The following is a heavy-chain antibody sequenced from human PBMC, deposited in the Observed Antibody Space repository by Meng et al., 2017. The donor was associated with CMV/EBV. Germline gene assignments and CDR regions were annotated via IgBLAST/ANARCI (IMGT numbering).Heavy chain of an antibody. Sequence: QVTLKESGPTLVKLTQTLTLTCTFSGFSLSTSGVGVGWIRQPPGKALEWLALIYWDDDKRYSPSLKSRLTITKDTSKNQVVLTMTNMDPVDTATYYCAHRGRIAAAGTDWFDPWGQGTLVTVSS. D-gene: IGHD6-13*01. CDR3: AHRGRIAAAGTDWFDP. CDR1: GFSLSTSGVG. CDR2: IYWDDDK. J-gene: IGHJ5*02. V-gene: IGHV2-5*02.